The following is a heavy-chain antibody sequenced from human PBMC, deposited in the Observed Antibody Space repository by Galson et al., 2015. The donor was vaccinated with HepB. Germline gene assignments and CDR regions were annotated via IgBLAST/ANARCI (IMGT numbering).Heavy chain of an antibody. J-gene: IGHJ5*02. CDR3: AREYSNNWYGSRRYNYFDP. CDR2: IWSDGNNK. CDR1: GFTLSTYG. Sequence: SLRLSCAASGFTLSTYGMHWVRQAPGKGLEWVAVIWSDGNNKYYADSVKGRFTVSRDNSKNTLYLQMNSLRVEDTAVYYCAREYSNNWYGSRRYNYFDPWGQGTLVTVSS. V-gene: IGHV3-33*01. D-gene: IGHD6-13*01.